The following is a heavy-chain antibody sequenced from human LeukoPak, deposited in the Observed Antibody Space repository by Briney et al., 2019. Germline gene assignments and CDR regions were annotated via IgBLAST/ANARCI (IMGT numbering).Heavy chain of an antibody. V-gene: IGHV3-23*01. J-gene: IGHJ4*02. Sequence: GGSLRLSCAASGFTFSSYSMNWVRQAPGKGLEWVSAISGSGGSTYYADSVKGRFTISRDNSKNTLYLQMNSLRAEDTAVYYCAKAVISGYGYNYWGQGTLVTVSS. CDR3: AKAVISGYGYNY. D-gene: IGHD3-22*01. CDR2: ISGSGGST. CDR1: GFTFSSYS.